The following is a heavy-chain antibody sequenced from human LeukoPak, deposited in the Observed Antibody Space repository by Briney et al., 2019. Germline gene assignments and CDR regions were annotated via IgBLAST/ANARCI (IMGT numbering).Heavy chain of an antibody. CDR2: INHSGST. Sequence: SETLSLTRAVYGGSFSGYYWSWIRQPPGKGLEWIGEINHSGSTNYNPSLKSRVTISVDTSKNQFSLKLSSVTAADTAVYYCARDSGGWLRRRLNWFDPWGQGTLVTVSS. CDR1: GGSFSGYY. D-gene: IGHD5-12*01. V-gene: IGHV4-34*01. J-gene: IGHJ5*02. CDR3: ARDSGGWLRRRLNWFDP.